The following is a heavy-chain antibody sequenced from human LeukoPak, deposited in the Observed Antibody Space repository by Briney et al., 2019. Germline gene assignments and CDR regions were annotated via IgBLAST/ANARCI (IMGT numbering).Heavy chain of an antibody. CDR3: ARNGVYYDGSGSSVLDYYYYGMDV. CDR1: GYTFTGYY. J-gene: IGHJ6*02. CDR2: INPNSGDT. V-gene: IGHV1-2*02. D-gene: IGHD3-10*01. Sequence: ASVKVSCKASGYTFTGYYMHWVRQAPGQGLEWMGWINPNSGDTNYAQKFQGRVTMTRDTSISTAYMELSRLRSDDTAVYYCARNGVYYDGSGSSVLDYYYYGMDVWGQGTTVTVSS.